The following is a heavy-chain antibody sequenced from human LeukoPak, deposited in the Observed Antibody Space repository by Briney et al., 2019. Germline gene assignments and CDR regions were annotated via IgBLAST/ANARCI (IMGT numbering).Heavy chain of an antibody. J-gene: IGHJ4*02. CDR1: GGSISSYY. Sequence: SETLSLTCTVSGGSISSYYWSWIRQPAGKGLEWIGRIYTSGSTNYNPSLKSRVTISVDTSKNQFSLKLSSVTAADTAVYYCARRRDYDILTGYDYWGQGTLVTVSS. V-gene: IGHV4-4*07. CDR2: IYTSGST. D-gene: IGHD3-9*01. CDR3: ARRRDYDILTGYDY.